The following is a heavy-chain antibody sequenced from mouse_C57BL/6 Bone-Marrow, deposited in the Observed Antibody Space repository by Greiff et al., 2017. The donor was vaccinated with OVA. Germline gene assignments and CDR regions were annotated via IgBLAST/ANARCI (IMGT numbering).Heavy chain of an antibody. D-gene: IGHD1-3*01. Sequence: QVQLQQPGAELVKPGASVKLSCKASGYTFTSYWMHWVKQRPGQGLEWIGMIHPNSGSTNYNEKFKSKATLTVDKSSSTAYMQLSSLTSEDSAVYYCARGEGDVRSVYYFDYWGQGTTLTVSS. CDR3: ARGEGDVRSVYYFDY. CDR1: GYTFTSYW. V-gene: IGHV1-64*01. J-gene: IGHJ2*01. CDR2: IHPNSGST.